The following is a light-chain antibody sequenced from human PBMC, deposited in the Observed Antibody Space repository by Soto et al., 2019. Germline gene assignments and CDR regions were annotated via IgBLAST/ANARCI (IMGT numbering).Light chain of an antibody. Sequence: QSALTQPASVSGSLGQSITISCTGTTRDIAGYNYISWYQQLPGKAPKLMIYQVTIRPSGISNRFSGSQSGNTASLTISGLQAEDEADYYCTSFSSSTSLYVFGTGTKLTVL. J-gene: IGLJ1*01. V-gene: IGLV2-14*01. CDR3: TSFSSSTSLYV. CDR1: TRDIAGYNY. CDR2: QVT.